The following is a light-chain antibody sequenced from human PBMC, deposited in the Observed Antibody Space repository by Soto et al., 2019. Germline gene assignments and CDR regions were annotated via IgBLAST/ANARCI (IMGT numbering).Light chain of an antibody. CDR1: ESLLYSSNNKNY. J-gene: IGKJ2*03. CDR3: QQYYITPYS. V-gene: IGKV4-1*01. Sequence: DIVMTQSPDSLALSLGERAIINCKSSESLLYSSNNKNYLAWYQQRPGQPPNLLIYWASTRESGVPDRFNGTGSGTDFTLSISSLQADDGAVYYCQQYYITPYSFGKGTKLEIK. CDR2: WAS.